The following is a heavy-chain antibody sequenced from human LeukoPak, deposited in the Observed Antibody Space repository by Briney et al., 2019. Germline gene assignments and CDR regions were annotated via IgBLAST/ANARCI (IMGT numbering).Heavy chain of an antibody. CDR2: IKQDGSEK. CDR1: GFTFSSYW. J-gene: IGHJ4*02. CDR3: ARDVDYGEYFDY. V-gene: IGHV3-7*01. Sequence: GGSLRLSCAASGFTFSSYWVSWVRQAPGKGLEWVANIKQDGSEKYYVDSVKGRFTISRDNAKNSLYLQMNSLRAEDTAVYYCARDVDYGEYFDYWGQGTLVTVSS. D-gene: IGHD4-17*01.